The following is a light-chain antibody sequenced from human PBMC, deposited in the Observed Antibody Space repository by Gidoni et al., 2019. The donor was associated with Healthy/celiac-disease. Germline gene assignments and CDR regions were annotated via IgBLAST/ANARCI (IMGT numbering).Light chain of an antibody. CDR3: QAWDSSTVV. Sequence: SYELTRPPSVPVSPGQTASITCSGDKLGDKYACWYQQKPGQSPVLVIYQDSKRPSGIPERFSGSNSGNTATLTISGTQAMDEADYYCQAWDSSTVVFGGGTKLTVL. V-gene: IGLV3-1*01. CDR2: QDS. CDR1: KLGDKY. J-gene: IGLJ2*01.